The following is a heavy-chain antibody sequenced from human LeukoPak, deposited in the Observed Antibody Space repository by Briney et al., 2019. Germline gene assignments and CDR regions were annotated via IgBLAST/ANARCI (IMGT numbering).Heavy chain of an antibody. J-gene: IGHJ4*02. V-gene: IGHV1-18*01. Sequence: GASVKVSCKTSGYTFTSYGISWVRQAPGQGLEWMGWISASYDDTRFAQRLQGRVSTTTDTSTNTAYMDLTSLTSDDTAVYYCARGPYCSGGSCYSQYFDYWGQGTLVTVSS. CDR1: GYTFTSYG. D-gene: IGHD2-15*01. CDR3: ARGPYCSGGSCYSQYFDY. CDR2: ISASYDDT.